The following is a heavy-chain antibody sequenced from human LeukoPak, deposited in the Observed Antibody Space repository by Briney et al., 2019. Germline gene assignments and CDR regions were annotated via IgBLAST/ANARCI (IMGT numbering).Heavy chain of an antibody. D-gene: IGHD2-15*01. CDR1: GFTFSSYA. V-gene: IGHV3-23*01. J-gene: IGHJ4*02. CDR3: ARGGGWYLNYFDY. CDR2: ISGSGGST. Sequence: GGSLRLSCAASGFTFSSYAMSWVRQAPGKGLEWVSAISGSGGSTYYADSVKGRFTISRDNSKNTLYLQMNSLRAEDTAVYYCARGGGWYLNYFDYWGQGTLVTVSS.